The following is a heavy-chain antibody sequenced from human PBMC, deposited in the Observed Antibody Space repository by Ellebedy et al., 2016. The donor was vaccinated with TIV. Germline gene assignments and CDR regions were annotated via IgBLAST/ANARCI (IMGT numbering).Heavy chain of an antibody. CDR3: ARHRSTLIVVVIYDN. Sequence: MPSETLSLTCFVSGGSISNSSYYWAWIRQPPGKGLEWIGCIYYSGSAYYNPSLKSRVAISVDTSKNQFSLKLTSMTAADTAVYYCARHRSTLIVVVIYDNWGQGTLVTVSS. J-gene: IGHJ4*02. CDR2: IYYSGSA. V-gene: IGHV4-39*01. D-gene: IGHD3-22*01. CDR1: GGSISNSSYY.